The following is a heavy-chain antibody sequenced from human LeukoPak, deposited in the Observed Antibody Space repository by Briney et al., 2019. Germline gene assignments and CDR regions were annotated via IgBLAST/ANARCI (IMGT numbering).Heavy chain of an antibody. V-gene: IGHV1-2*02. CDR2: INPNSGGT. D-gene: IGHD3-22*01. J-gene: IGHJ3*02. CDR3: ARDPNPTMIVVNYAFDI. Sequence: ASVKVSCKASGYTFTGYYMHWVRQAPGQGLEWMGWINPNSGGTNYAQKFQGRVTMTRDTSISTAYMELSRLRSDDTAVYYCARDPNPTMIVVNYAFDIWGQGTVVTVSS. CDR1: GYTFTGYY.